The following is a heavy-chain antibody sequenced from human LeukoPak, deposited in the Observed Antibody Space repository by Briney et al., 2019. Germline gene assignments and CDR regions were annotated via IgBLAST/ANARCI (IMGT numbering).Heavy chain of an antibody. V-gene: IGHV1-69*05. J-gene: IGHJ6*02. Sequence: ASVKVSCKASGGTFSSYAIIWVRQAPGQGLEWMGGIIPIFGTSNYAQKFQGRVTITRDTSASAAYMELSSLRSGDTAVYYCARDSSAAGRDYYYYYGMDVWGQGTTVTVSS. CDR2: IIPIFGTS. CDR3: ARDSSAAGRDYYYYYGMDV. D-gene: IGHD6-13*01. CDR1: GGTFSSYA.